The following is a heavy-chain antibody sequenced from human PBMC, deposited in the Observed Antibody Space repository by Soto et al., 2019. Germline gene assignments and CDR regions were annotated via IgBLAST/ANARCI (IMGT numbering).Heavy chain of an antibody. V-gene: IGHV4-39*01. CDR2: IYYDGNT. Sequence: SETLSLTCTVSGDSITRSSHYWGWIRQPPGKGLESIANIYYDGNTYYNPSLKSRVTISLDTSMNKFSLRLNSVTAADTAVYYCARSSISPRLFMYPFDSWGQGTLVTVSS. CDR1: GDSITRSSHY. J-gene: IGHJ4*02. CDR3: ARSSISPRLFMYPFDS. D-gene: IGHD6-6*01.